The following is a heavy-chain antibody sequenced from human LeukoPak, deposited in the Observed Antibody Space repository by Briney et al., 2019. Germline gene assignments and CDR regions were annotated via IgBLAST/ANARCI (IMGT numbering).Heavy chain of an antibody. D-gene: IGHD6-6*01. V-gene: IGHV3-23*01. CDR1: GFTFSSYA. J-gene: IGHJ6*02. Sequence: GESLRLSCAASGFTFSSYAMSWVRQAPGKGLEWVSAISGSGGSTYYADSVKGRFTISRDNSKNTLYLQMNSLRAEDTAVYYCAKGPVGYSSSSVLYGMDVWGQGTTVTVSS. CDR2: ISGSGGST. CDR3: AKGPVGYSSSSVLYGMDV.